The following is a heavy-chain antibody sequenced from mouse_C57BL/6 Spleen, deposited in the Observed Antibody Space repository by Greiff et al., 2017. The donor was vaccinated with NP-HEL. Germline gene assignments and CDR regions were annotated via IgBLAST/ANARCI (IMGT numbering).Heavy chain of an antibody. V-gene: IGHV1-19*01. CDR2: INPYNGGT. Sequence: VHVKQSGPVLVKPGASVKMSCKASGYTFTDYYMNWVKQSHGKSLEWIGVINPYNGGTSYNQKFKGKATLTVDKSSSTAYMELNSLTSEDSAVYYCARGGSRRDWYFDVWGTGTTVTVSS. CDR3: ARGGSRRDWYFDV. J-gene: IGHJ1*03. CDR1: GYTFTDYY. D-gene: IGHD1-1*01.